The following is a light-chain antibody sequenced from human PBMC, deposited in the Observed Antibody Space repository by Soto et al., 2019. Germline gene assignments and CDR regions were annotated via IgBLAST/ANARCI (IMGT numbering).Light chain of an antibody. CDR3: QQRTDRPQWT. J-gene: IGKJ1*01. V-gene: IGKV3D-20*02. Sequence: EIVLTQSPGPLSVSPGERATLPCRASQSVSSSYLAWYQQKPGQAPRLIIYGAYSRATGIPARFRGSVSWTAFTLSISILEPEDFAVYYCQQRTDRPQWTFGQGTKVDIK. CDR2: GAY. CDR1: QSVSSSY.